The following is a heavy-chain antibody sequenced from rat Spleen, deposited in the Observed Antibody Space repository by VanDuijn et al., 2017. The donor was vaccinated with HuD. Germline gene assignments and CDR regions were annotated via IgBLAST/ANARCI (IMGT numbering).Heavy chain of an antibody. D-gene: IGHD1-9*01. CDR1: GFTFSDYG. J-gene: IGHJ2*01. CDR2: ISYGDSSGHSST. Sequence: EVQLVESGGGLVQPGRSLKLSCAASGFTFSDYGVAWVRQALTKGLEWVATISYGDSSGHSSTYYRDSVRGRFTISRDDAKSTLSLQMDSLRSEDTATYYCARRHYGYTDYFDYWGQGVMVTVSS. V-gene: IGHV5-29*01. CDR3: ARRHYGYTDYFDY.